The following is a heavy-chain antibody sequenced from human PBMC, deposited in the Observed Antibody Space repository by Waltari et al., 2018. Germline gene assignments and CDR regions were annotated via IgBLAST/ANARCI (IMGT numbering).Heavy chain of an antibody. CDR3: AKVGAGAAAGTLDY. V-gene: IGHV3-21*04. CDR2: ISSSSSYI. CDR1: GFTFSSYS. Sequence: EVQLVESGGGLVKPGGSLRLSCAASGFTFSSYSMNWVRQAPGKGLEWVSSISSSSSYIYYADSVKGRFTISRDNSKNTLYLQMNSLRAEDTAVYYCAKVGAGAAAGTLDYWGQGTLVTVSS. D-gene: IGHD6-13*01. J-gene: IGHJ4*02.